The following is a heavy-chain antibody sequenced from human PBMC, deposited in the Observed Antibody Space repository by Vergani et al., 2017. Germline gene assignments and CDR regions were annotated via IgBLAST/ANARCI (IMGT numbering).Heavy chain of an antibody. Sequence: QVQLQQWGAGLLKPSETLSLTCAVYGGSFSGYYWSWIRQPPGKGLEWIGEINHSGSTNYNPSLKSRVTISVDTSKNQFSLKLSSVTAADTAVYYCARNLLSSSPDAFDIWGQGTMVTVSS. CDR1: GGSFSGYY. D-gene: IGHD6-6*01. CDR3: ARNLLSSSPDAFDI. V-gene: IGHV4-34*01. CDR2: INHSGST. J-gene: IGHJ3*02.